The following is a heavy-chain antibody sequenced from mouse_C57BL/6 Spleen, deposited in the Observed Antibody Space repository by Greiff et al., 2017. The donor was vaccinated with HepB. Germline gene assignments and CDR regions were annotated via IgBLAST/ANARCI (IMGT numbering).Heavy chain of an antibody. CDR2: ISSGGSYT. V-gene: IGHV5-6*01. CDR1: GFTFSSYG. CDR3: ARRGGEDGAMDY. J-gene: IGHJ4*01. Sequence: EVQGVESGGDLVKPGGSLKLSCAASGFTFSSYGMSWVRQTPDKRLEWVATISSGGSYTYYPDSVKGRFTISRDNAKNTLYLQMSSLKAEDTAMYYCARRGGEDGAMDYWGQGTSATVSS.